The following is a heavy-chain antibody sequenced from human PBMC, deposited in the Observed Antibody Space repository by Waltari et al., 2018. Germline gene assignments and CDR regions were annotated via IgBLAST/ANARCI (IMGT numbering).Heavy chain of an antibody. D-gene: IGHD3-10*01. J-gene: IGHJ4*02. Sequence: EVQLVESGGGLIQPGGSLRLSCAASGFTVRDNYMSWVRQAPGKGLEWVSVIYSGGSTYYADSVKGRFTISRDSSKNTLSLQMNSLRAEDTAVYYCAGKYGSGNYYYDYWGQGTLVTVSS. CDR1: GFTVRDNY. CDR3: AGKYGSGNYYYDY. CDR2: IYSGGST. V-gene: IGHV3-53*01.